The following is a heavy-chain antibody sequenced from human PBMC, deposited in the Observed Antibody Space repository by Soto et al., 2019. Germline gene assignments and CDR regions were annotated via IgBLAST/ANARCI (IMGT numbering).Heavy chain of an antibody. V-gene: IGHV3-30-3*01. CDR1: GFTFSSYA. CDR2: ISYDGSNK. J-gene: IGHJ4*02. CDR3: ARDYSSGWYGALDY. Sequence: QVQLVESGGGVVQPGRSLRLSCAASGFTFSSYAMHWVRQAPGKGLEWVAVISYDGSNKYYADSVKGRFTISRDNSKNTLYLQMNSLRAEDTAVYYCARDYSSGWYGALDYWGRGTLVTVSS. D-gene: IGHD6-19*01.